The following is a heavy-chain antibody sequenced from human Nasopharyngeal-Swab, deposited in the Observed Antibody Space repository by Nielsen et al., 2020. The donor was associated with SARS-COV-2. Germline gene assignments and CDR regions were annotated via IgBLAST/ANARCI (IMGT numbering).Heavy chain of an antibody. CDR2: IYTSGST. CDR1: GGSISSGSYY. V-gene: IGHV4-61*02. CDR3: AREGSYYYYGMAV. J-gene: IGHJ6*02. Sequence: SETLSLTCTVSGGSISSGSYYWSWIRQPAGKGLEWIGRIYTSGSTNYNPSLKSRVTISVDTSKNQFSLKLSSVTAADTAVYYCAREGSYYYYGMAVWGQGTTFTFS. D-gene: IGHD6-19*01.